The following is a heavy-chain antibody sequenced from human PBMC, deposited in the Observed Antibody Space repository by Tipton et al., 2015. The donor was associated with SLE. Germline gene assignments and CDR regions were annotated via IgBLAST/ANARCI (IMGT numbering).Heavy chain of an antibody. J-gene: IGHJ5*02. CDR3: AKDLDTVPGSNWFDP. CDR1: GFTFSSYG. D-gene: IGHD2-2*03. Sequence: SLRLSCAASGFTFSSYGMHWVRQAPGKGLEWVAVIRYDGSNKYYADSVKGRFTISRDNSKNTLYLQMNSLRAEDTAVYYCAKDLDTVPGSNWFDPWGQGTLVTVSS. V-gene: IGHV3-30*02. CDR2: IRYDGSNK.